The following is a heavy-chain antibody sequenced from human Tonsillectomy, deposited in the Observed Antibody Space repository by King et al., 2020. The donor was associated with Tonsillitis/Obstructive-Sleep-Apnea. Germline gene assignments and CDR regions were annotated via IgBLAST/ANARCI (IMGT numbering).Heavy chain of an antibody. CDR1: GFTFSSYA. J-gene: IGHJ6*02. Sequence: VQLVESGGGVVQPGRSLRLSCAASGFTFSSYAMHWVRQAPGKGLEWVAVISYDGSNKYYADSVKGRFTISRDNSKNTLYLQMNSLRAEDTAVYYCASEHYYDSSGYYGGYYYGMDVWGQGTTVTVSS. V-gene: IGHV3-30*04. CDR3: ASEHYYDSSGYYGGYYYGMDV. CDR2: ISYDGSNK. D-gene: IGHD3-22*01.